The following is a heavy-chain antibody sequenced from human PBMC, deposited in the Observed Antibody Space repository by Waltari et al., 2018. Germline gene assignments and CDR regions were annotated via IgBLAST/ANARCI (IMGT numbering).Heavy chain of an antibody. J-gene: IGHJ4*02. D-gene: IGHD1-26*01. CDR2: IPPKTGAK. V-gene: IGHV1-2*02. CDR3: ARGVGRWILYDY. CDR1: GYTFTGNY. Sequence: QVQLLQSGAEVKKPGASVKVSCKASGYTFTGNYIHWVRQAPGQRLGLVRWIPPKTGAKKIAKKFRCSVTMTRDTSVTTVYMELTRLTFDDTAVYSCARGVGRWILYDYWGQGTLVTVSS.